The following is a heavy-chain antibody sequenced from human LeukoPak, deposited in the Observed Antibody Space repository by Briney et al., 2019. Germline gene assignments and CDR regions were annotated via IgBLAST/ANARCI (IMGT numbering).Heavy chain of an antibody. Sequence: GGSLRLSCAVSGVTFSSYAMSWVRQAPGKGLGWVSAISGSGGNTYYTDSVKGRFTISRDNSKNTLYLQMNSLRAEDTAVYYCAKENGNYGLADYYYGMDVWGQGTTVTVSS. CDR1: GVTFSSYA. V-gene: IGHV3-23*01. CDR2: ISGSGGNT. CDR3: AKENGNYGLADYYYGMDV. D-gene: IGHD1-7*01. J-gene: IGHJ6*02.